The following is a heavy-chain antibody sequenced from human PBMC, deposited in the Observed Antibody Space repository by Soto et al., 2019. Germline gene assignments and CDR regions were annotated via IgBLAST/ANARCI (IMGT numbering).Heavy chain of an antibody. CDR2: IYYSGTT. V-gene: IGHV4-28*01. Sequence: QVQLQESGPGLVKPSDTLSLTCAVSGYSISSSNWWGWIRQPPGKGLEWIGYIYYSGTTYYNPSLNTRVTMSVDTSKNQFSLKLPSVTAVDTAVYYCARREIQGPIDYWGQGTLVTVSS. J-gene: IGHJ4*02. CDR3: ARREIQGPIDY. D-gene: IGHD1-26*01. CDR1: GYSISSSNW.